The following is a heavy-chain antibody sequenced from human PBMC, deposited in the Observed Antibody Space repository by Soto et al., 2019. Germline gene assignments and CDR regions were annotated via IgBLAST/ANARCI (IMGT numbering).Heavy chain of an antibody. D-gene: IGHD4-17*01. CDR1: GFTFDDYT. V-gene: IGHV3-43*01. Sequence: GGSLRLSCAASGFTFDDYTMHWARQAPGKGLEWVSLISWDGGSTYYADSVKGRFTISRDNSKNSLYLQMNSLRTEDTALYYCAKDMTTVTRSYYYGMDVWGQGTTVTVSS. CDR2: ISWDGGST. CDR3: AKDMTTVTRSYYYGMDV. J-gene: IGHJ6*02.